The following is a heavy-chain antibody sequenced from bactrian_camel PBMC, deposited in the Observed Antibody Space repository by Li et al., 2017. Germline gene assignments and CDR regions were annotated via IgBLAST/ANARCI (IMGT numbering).Heavy chain of an antibody. J-gene: IGHJ6*01. CDR2: INSGGGPT. CDR1: GSIDNHAC. V-gene: IGHV3S54*01. CDR3: AAERWYGGSCPTREAFFDY. D-gene: IGHD6*01. Sequence: HVQLVESGGGTVQAGGSLTLSCAVSGSIDNHACMAWFRQAPGKEREGVASINSGGGPTYYADSVKGRFTLSEDSAKNTLYLQMNSLKPEDTAVYYCAAERWYGGSCPTREAFFDYWGQGTQVTVS.